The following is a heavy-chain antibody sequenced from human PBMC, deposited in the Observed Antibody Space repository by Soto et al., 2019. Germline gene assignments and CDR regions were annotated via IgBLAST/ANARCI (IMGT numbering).Heavy chain of an antibody. J-gene: IGHJ6*02. Sequence: PSETLSLTCTVSGVSISTYYWSWIRQPPGRGLEWIGYIYYSGSTNYNPSLKSRVTISVDTSNQFSLKLNSVTVADTAVYYCARHVSYGSESYYYGMDVWGQGTTVTVSS. CDR2: IYYSGST. V-gene: IGHV4-59*08. CDR1: GVSISTYY. D-gene: IGHD3-10*01. CDR3: ARHVSYGSESYYYGMDV.